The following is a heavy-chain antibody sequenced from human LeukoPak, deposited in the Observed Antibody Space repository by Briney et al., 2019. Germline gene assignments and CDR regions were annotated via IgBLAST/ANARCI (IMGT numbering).Heavy chain of an antibody. CDR1: GGTFSSYA. CDR3: ARGRDRFDP. Sequence: ASVKVSCKASGGTFSSYAISWVRQATGQGLEWMGWMNPNSGNTGYAQKFQGRVTMTRNTSISTAYMELSSLRSEDTAVYYCARGRDRFDPWGQGTLVTVSS. CDR2: MNPNSGNT. J-gene: IGHJ5*02. V-gene: IGHV1-8*02.